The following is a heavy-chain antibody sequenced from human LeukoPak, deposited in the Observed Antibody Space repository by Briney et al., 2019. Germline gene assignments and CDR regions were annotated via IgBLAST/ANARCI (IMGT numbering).Heavy chain of an antibody. V-gene: IGHV1-46*01. J-gene: IGHJ6*02. D-gene: IGHD2-2*01. CDR3: ARDMLGYCSSTSCYSTGYYYGMDV. Sequence: GASVKVSCKASGYTFTSYYMHWVRQAPGQGLEWMGIINPSGGSTSYAQKFQGRVTMTRDTSTSTVYMELSSLRSEDTAVYYCARDMLGYCSSTSCYSTGYYYGMDVWGQGTTVTVSS. CDR1: GYTFTSYY. CDR2: INPSGGST.